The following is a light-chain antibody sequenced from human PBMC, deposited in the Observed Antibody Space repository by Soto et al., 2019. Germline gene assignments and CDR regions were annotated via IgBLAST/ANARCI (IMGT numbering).Light chain of an antibody. CDR1: QTISTW. CDR2: DAS. J-gene: IGKJ1*01. CDR3: QQFNTSPWT. Sequence: DIQVTQSPPTLSASVGDRVTITCRASQTISTWMAWHQQKPGKAPKLLVYDASTLQSGVASRFSGSGSGTEFTLTISSLQPDDFATYYCQQFNTSPWTFGQGTKVDIK. V-gene: IGKV1-5*01.